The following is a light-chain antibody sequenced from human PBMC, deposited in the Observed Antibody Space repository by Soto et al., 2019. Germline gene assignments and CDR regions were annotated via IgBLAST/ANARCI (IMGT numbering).Light chain of an antibody. CDR3: SSKTSSSTVI. Sequence: QSVLTQSASVSGSPGQSITISCTGTSSDVIDYKYVTWYQHHPGKAPKLMIYEVSHRPSGVSSRFSGSKSGNTASLTISGLQAEDEADYYCSSKTSSSTVIFGGGTQLTVL. CDR2: EVS. CDR1: SSDVIDYKY. J-gene: IGLJ2*01. V-gene: IGLV2-14*01.